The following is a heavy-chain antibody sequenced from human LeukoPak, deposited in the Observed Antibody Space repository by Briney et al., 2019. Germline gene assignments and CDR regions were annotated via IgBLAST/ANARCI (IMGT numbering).Heavy chain of an antibody. J-gene: IGHJ4*02. CDR2: ISAYNGNT. CDR1: GYTFTSYG. D-gene: IGHD2-2*01. CDR3: ARVHAYCSTTSCLDY. V-gene: IGHV1-18*01. Sequence: ASVKVSCKASGYTFTSYGISWVRQAPGQGLEWMGWISAYNGNTDYAQKLQGRVTMTTDTFTSTADMELRSLRSDDTAVYYCARVHAYCSTTSCLDYWGQGTLVTVSS.